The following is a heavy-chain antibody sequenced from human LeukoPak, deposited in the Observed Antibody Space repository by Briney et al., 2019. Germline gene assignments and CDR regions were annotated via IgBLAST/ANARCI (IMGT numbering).Heavy chain of an antibody. CDR2: IKQDGSAK. V-gene: IGHV3-7*01. CDR3: ARWRGSTSERSDY. D-gene: IGHD2-2*01. J-gene: IGHJ4*02. CDR1: GFTFSDYW. Sequence: GGSLRLSCTASGFTFSDYWMTWFRQAPAKELEWVANIKQDGSAKSYVDPVKGRFTISRDNAKNSLYLQMDSLRVEDTATYYCARWRGSTSERSDYWGQGTLVTVSS.